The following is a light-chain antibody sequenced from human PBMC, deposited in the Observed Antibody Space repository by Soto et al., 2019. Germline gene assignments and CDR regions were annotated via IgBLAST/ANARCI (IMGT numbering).Light chain of an antibody. CDR1: QNIGRF. J-gene: IGKJ5*01. V-gene: IGKV1-39*01. CDR2: VAS. CDR3: QQTYSTPIT. Sequence: DIQMTQSPSSLSASVGDRVTITCRASQNIGRFLNWHQQKPGKAPNVLINVASTLRSGVPSRFSGSGSEKDFNLTINSPPPEDFVTSYCQQTYSTPITFGQGTRLEI.